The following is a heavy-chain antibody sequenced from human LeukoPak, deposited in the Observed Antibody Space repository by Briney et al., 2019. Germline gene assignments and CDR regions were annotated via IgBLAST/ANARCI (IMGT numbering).Heavy chain of an antibody. CDR1: GFTFSSYW. Sequence: GGSLRLSCAASGFTFSSYWMSWVRQAPGKGLEWVANIKQDGSEKYYVDSVKGRFTISRDNAKNSLYLQMNSLRAEDTAVYYCARDRDYGLVRYFDYWGQGTLVTVSS. D-gene: IGHD4/OR15-4a*01. V-gene: IGHV3-7*03. J-gene: IGHJ4*02. CDR2: IKQDGSEK. CDR3: ARDRDYGLVRYFDY.